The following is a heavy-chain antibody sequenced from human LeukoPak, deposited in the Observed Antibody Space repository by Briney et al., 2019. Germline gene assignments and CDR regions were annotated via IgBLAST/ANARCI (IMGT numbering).Heavy chain of an antibody. CDR1: GGTFNSYA. CDR2: IIPIIGTT. V-gene: IGHV1-69*05. Sequence: GASVKLSSKASGGTFNSYAISWARQAPGEGLEWMGGIIPIIGTTNYAQKFQGRVTITTDKSTSTAYMELSSLRSEDTGVYYCARGQATSWYAGGPRLDYYYYMDVWGKGTTVSVS. J-gene: IGHJ6*03. CDR3: ARGQATSWYAGGPRLDYYYYMDV. D-gene: IGHD6-13*01.